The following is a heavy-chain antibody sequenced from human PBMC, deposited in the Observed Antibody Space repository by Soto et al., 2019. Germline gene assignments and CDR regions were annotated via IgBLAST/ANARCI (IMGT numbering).Heavy chain of an antibody. D-gene: IGHD3-22*01. J-gene: IGHJ4*02. V-gene: IGHV5-10-1*03. CDR1: GYTFTNHW. CDR3: ARHASYYVSSGYFGTY. Sequence: EVQLVQSGAEVKKPGESLKISCQGSGYTFTNHWITWVRQMPGKGLEWMGRINPSDSHTNYSPSFEGHVTMSVDKSISTAYLQWSSLKASDPAMYYCARHASYYVSSGYFGTYWGQGTLGTVSS. CDR2: INPSDSHT.